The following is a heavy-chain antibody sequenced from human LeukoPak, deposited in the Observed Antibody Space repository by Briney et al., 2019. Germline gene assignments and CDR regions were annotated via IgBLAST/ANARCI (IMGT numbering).Heavy chain of an antibody. Sequence: ASVKVSCKASGYTFTCYYMHWVRQAPGQGLEWMGWINPNSGGTNYAQKFQGRVTMTRDTSISTAYMELSRLRSDDTAVYYCAREVGAITYDAFDIWGQGTMVTVSS. CDR2: INPNSGGT. CDR3: AREVGAITYDAFDI. CDR1: GYTFTCYY. V-gene: IGHV1-2*02. J-gene: IGHJ3*02. D-gene: IGHD1-26*01.